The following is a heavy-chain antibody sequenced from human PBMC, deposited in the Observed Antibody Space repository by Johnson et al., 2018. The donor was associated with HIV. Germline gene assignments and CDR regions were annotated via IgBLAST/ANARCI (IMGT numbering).Heavy chain of an antibody. V-gene: IGHV3-7*01. J-gene: IGHJ3*01. CDR2: IKQDGSEK. CDR3: ARDGPWLQSQRDAFDF. Sequence: VQLVESGGGVVQPGRSLRLSCAASGFTFSSYCMSWVRQAPGKGLEWVANIKQDGSEKYYVDSVKGRFTISRDNAKNSLYLQMNSRGVEDTAVYYCARDGPWLQSQRDAFDFWGQGTMVTVSS. D-gene: IGHD5-24*01. CDR1: GFTFSSYC.